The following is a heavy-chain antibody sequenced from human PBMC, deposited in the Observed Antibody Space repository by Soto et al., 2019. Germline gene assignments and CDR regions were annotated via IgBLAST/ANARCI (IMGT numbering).Heavy chain of an antibody. CDR1: GYTFTSYA. V-gene: IGHV1-3*01. D-gene: IGHD3-22*01. Sequence: GASVKVSCKASGYTFTSYAMHGVRQAPGQRLEWMGWINAGTGNTKYSQKFQGRVTITRDTSASTAYMELSSLRSEDTAVYYCAKALGYDSMDYWGQGTLVTVSS. CDR3: AKALGYDSMDY. J-gene: IGHJ4*02. CDR2: INAGTGNT.